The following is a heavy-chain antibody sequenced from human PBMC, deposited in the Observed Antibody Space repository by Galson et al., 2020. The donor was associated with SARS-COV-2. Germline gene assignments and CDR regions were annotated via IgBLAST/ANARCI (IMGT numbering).Heavy chain of an antibody. CDR2: IYNNGDT. CDR1: GGSITDSNYF. CDR3: ARVVYVGGNDY. V-gene: IGHV4-39*07. D-gene: IGHD1-26*01. Sequence: SETLSLTCTVSGGSITDSNYFWAWLRQPPGGGLEWIGTIYNNGDTYYHPSLKSRVVISIETSKKQFSLELTSVTAADTAVYYCARVVYVGGNDYWGQGTLVTVSS. J-gene: IGHJ4*02.